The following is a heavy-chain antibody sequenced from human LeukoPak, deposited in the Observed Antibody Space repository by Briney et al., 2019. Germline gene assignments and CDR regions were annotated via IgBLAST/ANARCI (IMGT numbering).Heavy chain of an antibody. CDR3: AKPVSGGLAVTADWFHP. Sequence: GGSLRLSCAASRFTFSSYAMSWLRQPPGKGLEWVSTINANSGTTSYAASVRGRFTISRDNSKNTLYLQVNTLRADDTATYYCAKPVSGGLAVTADWFHPWGQGTLVVVSS. CDR1: RFTFSSYA. V-gene: IGHV3-23*01. J-gene: IGHJ5*01. CDR2: INANSGTT. D-gene: IGHD6-19*01.